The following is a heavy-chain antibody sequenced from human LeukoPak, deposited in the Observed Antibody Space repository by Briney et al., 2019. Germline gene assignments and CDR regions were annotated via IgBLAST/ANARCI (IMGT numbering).Heavy chain of an antibody. J-gene: IGHJ4*02. V-gene: IGHV1-2*02. Sequence: ASVKVSCKASGYTFTGYYIHWVRQAPGQGLEWMGWINPNSGGTNYAQNFQGRVTMTRDTSITTAYMELSRLRSDDTAMYYCAREHSSSSGKVFDYLGQGTLVTVSS. CDR2: INPNSGGT. CDR1: GYTFTGYY. CDR3: AREHSSSSGKVFDY. D-gene: IGHD6-6*01.